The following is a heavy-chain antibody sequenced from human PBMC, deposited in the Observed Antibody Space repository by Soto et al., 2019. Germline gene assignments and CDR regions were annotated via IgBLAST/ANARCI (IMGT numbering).Heavy chain of an antibody. CDR3: AREVSVGVGATDY. CDR2: IKPGSDST. V-gene: IGHV1-46*01. D-gene: IGHD1-26*01. CDR1: EYTLTNYY. Sequence: ASVKVSCKASEYTLTNYYMHWVRQAPGQGLEWVGRIKPGSDSTIYAQKFQGRVTVTRDTSTSTIYMELSSLRSEDTAVYYCAREVSVGVGATDYWGQGTQVTVSS. J-gene: IGHJ4*02.